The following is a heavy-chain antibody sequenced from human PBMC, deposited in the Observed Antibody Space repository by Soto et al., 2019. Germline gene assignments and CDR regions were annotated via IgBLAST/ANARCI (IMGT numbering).Heavy chain of an antibody. J-gene: IGHJ4*01. CDR3: ARSGLPLIELLDY. D-gene: IGHD1-1*01. Sequence: PXGSLKLSCAAAGCTFSDYYMNWIRQAPGQGLEWLSFINPRGETRYIADSIRGRFTFSRDNARRSLYVQMNSLRAEDTAVYYCARSGLPLIELLDYWGHGTLVTVS. CDR2: INPRGETR. CDR1: GCTFSDYY. V-gene: IGHV3-11*01.